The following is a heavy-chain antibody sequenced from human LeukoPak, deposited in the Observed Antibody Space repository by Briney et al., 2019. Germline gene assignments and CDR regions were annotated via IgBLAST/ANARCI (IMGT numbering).Heavy chain of an antibody. D-gene: IGHD1-26*01. CDR1: GFTFINSR. J-gene: IGHJ4*02. CDR2: INAYYGNT. V-gene: IGHV1-18*01. CDR3: ARVGGGTHYYFDF. Sequence: GASVKVSCKSSGFTFINSRITWVRQAPGQGLELMGWINAYYGNTHYVDNFEGRVAMTRDTSTSTAYMELRSLTSDDTAVHYCARVGGGTHYYFDFWGQGTLVTVS.